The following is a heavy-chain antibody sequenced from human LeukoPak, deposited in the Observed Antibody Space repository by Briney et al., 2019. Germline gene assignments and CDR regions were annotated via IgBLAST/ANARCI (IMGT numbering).Heavy chain of an antibody. CDR3: ARTDSGSYYGGPNLDY. J-gene: IGHJ4*02. CDR2: INSNSGGT. V-gene: IGHV1-2*02. D-gene: IGHD1-26*01. CDR1: GYTFTGYY. Sequence: ASVKVSCKASGYTFTGYYMHWVRQAPGQGLEWMGWINSNSGGTNYAQKFQGRVTMTRDTSISTAYMELSRLRSDDTAVYYCARTDSGSYYGGPNLDYWGQGTLVTVSS.